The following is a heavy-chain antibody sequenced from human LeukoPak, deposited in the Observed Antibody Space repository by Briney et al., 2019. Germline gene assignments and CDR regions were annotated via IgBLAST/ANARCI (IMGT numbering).Heavy chain of an antibody. V-gene: IGHV2-5*02. CDR2: IYWDDDR. Sequence: SGPTLVNPTQTLTLTCTFSGFSLNTRGVGVGWIRQPAGRALEWLALIYWDDDRRYSPSLKSRLTITKDTSKNQVVLTMTNMDPVDTATYYCAHRKNYYDSSVFDYWGQGTLVTVSS. CDR1: GFSLNTRGVG. J-gene: IGHJ4*02. CDR3: AHRKNYYDSSVFDY. D-gene: IGHD3-22*01.